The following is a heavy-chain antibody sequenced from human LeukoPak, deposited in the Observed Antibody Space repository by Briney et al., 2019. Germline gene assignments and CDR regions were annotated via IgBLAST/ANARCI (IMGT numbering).Heavy chain of an antibody. CDR2: VNLQGST. D-gene: IGHD3-16*01. CDR3: AREGGPYRPLDY. CDR1: GFTFSYAW. J-gene: IGHJ4*02. Sequence: GSLRLSCAASGFTFSYAWMSWVRQAPGKGLEWVGEVNLQGSTNYNPSLMGRVAISVDTSENHVSLQLTSVTAADTAVYYCAREGGPYRPLDYSGQGTLVTVS. V-gene: IGHV4-4*02.